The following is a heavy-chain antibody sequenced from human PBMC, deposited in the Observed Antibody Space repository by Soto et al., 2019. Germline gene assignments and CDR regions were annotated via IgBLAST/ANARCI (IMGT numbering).Heavy chain of an antibody. CDR2: ISGSGHST. D-gene: IGHD3-3*01. V-gene: IGHV3-23*01. J-gene: IGHJ4*02. CDR1: GFTFSSYA. Sequence: EVQLLESGGGLVQPGGSLRLSCGASGFTFSSYAMSWVRQAPRKGLEWVSSISGSGHSTYYADSVKGRFTISRDNSKNTLYLQMNSLRAEDMGVYYCANTNYDFWSGWGNWGQGTQVTVSS. CDR3: ANTNYDFWSGWGN.